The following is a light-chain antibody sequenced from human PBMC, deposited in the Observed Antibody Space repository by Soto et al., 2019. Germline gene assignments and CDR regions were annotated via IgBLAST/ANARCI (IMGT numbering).Light chain of an antibody. J-gene: IGKJ5*01. V-gene: IGKV1D-12*01. CDR2: AAS. CDR3: QQANTFPWTT. Sequence: DLQMTQSPSSVSASIGDRVTITCRASQGISNWLAWYQQKPGKAPKLLIYAASTLQSGVPSRFSGSGYGTDFTLTISSLEPEDFATYYCQQANTFPWTTFGQGTRLEIK. CDR1: QGISNW.